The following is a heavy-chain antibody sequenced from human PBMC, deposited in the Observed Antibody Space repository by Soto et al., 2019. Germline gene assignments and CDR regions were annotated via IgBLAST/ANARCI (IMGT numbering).Heavy chain of an antibody. CDR2: INAGNGNT. V-gene: IGHV1-3*01. D-gene: IGHD2-2*01. J-gene: IGHJ5*02. Sequence: ASVKVSCKASGYTFTSYAMHWVRQAPGQRLEWMGWINAGNGNTEYSQKFQGRVTITRDTSASTAYMELSSLRSEDTAVYYCASRYQYCSSTSCYRSHWFDPWGQGTLVTVSS. CDR1: GYTFTSYA. CDR3: ASRYQYCSSTSCYRSHWFDP.